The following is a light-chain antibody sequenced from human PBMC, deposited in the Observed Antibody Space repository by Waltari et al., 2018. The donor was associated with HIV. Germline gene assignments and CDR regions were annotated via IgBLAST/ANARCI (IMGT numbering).Light chain of an antibody. CDR2: DVN. Sequence: QSALTQPRSMSGSPGQSVTISCSGTSSDVRGFNYVSWYQQPPGKAPKLMIFDVNKRPSGVPDRFSGSKSGNTASLTISGLQAEDEADYYCCSYADNYTWVFGGGTKLTVL. V-gene: IGLV2-11*01. CDR1: SSDVRGFNY. J-gene: IGLJ3*02. CDR3: CSYADNYTWV.